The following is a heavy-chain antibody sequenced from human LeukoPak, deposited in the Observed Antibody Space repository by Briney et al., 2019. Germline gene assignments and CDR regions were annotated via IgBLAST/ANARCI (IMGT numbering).Heavy chain of an antibody. CDR1: GYTFTSYY. CDR2: ISAYNGNT. Sequence: ASVKVSCKASGYTFTSYYMHWVRQAPGQGLEWMGWISAYNGNTNYAQKLQGRVTMTTDTSTSTAYMELRSLRSDDTAVYYCARNLAHGYSYGYSAFDIWGQGTMVTVSS. CDR3: ARNLAHGYSYGYSAFDI. V-gene: IGHV1-18*04. D-gene: IGHD5-18*01. J-gene: IGHJ3*02.